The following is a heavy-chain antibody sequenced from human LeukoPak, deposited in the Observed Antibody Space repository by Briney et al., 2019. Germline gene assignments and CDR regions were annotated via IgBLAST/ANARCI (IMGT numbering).Heavy chain of an antibody. CDR2: INPNSGGT. D-gene: IGHD3-9*01. J-gene: IGHJ4*02. CDR3: ARVGGYFDLIRTFDY. CDR1: GYTFTGYY. Sequence: ASVKVSCKASGYTFTGYYMLWVRQAPGQGLEWMGWINPNSGGTNYAQKFQGRVTMTRDTSISTAYMELSRLRSDDTAVYYCARVGGYFDLIRTFDYWGQRTLVTVSS. V-gene: IGHV1-2*02.